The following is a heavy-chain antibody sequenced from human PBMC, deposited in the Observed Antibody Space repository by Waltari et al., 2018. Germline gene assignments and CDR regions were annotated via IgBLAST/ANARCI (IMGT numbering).Heavy chain of an antibody. CDR3: AKDPITFDY. V-gene: IGHV3-23*03. J-gene: IGHJ4*02. CDR2: LLYSVGST. CDR1: GFTSSSYA. Sequence: EVQLLESGGGLVQPGGSLRLSCAASGFTSSSYAMSWVRRGPGKGWVWVSLLYSVGSTYYAESVKGRFTIARDNSKTTLYLQMNSLRAEDTAVYYCAKDPITFDYWGQGTLVTVSS.